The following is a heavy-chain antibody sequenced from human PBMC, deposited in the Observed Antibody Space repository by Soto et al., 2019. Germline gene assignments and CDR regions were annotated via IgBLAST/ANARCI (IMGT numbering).Heavy chain of an antibody. Sequence: GSLRLSCAASRFTFSSYWMHWVRQVPGKGLVWVSRINGDGSSTSYADSVKGRFTISRDNAKNTLYLQMNSLRDEDTAVYYCARDPSYSGGKDTWFDPWGQGTLVTVSS. CDR2: INGDGSST. J-gene: IGHJ5*02. D-gene: IGHD2-21*01. CDR3: ARDPSYSGGKDTWFDP. V-gene: IGHV3-74*01. CDR1: RFTFSSYW.